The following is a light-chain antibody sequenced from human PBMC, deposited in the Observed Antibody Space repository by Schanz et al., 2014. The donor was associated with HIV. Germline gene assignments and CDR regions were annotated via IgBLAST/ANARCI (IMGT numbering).Light chain of an antibody. CDR2: NTY. CDR1: SSNFRSNA. J-gene: IGLJ3*02. V-gene: IGLV1-44*01. Sequence: QSVLTQPPSASGTPGQRVTISCSGSSSNFRSNAVNWYQQLPGTAPKLLIYNTYHRPSGVPDRFSGSTSDTSASLAISGLQSEDEANYYCAAWDDNLDGWVFGGGTKLTVL. CDR3: AAWDDNLDGWV.